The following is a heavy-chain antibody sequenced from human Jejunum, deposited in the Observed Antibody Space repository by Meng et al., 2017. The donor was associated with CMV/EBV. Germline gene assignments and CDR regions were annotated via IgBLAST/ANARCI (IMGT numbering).Heavy chain of an antibody. D-gene: IGHD6-19*01. V-gene: IGHV3-23*01. J-gene: IGHJ4*02. CDR1: GFTVRSYA. Sequence: AASGFTVRSYARRGVRQAQGKGLEWVSTISGSSDTTYYAASVKGRFTLSRDNSDNTLFLQMTSLRAEDTAVYYCAKEADSRGWYTHDWGQGTLVTVSS. CDR2: ISGSSDTT. CDR3: AKEADSRGWYTHD.